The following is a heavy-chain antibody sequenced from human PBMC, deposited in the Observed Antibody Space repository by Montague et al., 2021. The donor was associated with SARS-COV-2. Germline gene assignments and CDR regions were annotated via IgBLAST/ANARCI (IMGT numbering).Heavy chain of an antibody. Sequence: SETLSLTCAVSGGSINSYYWSWIRQPPGKGLEWIGYIYYSGSTIYNPSLKSRVTISIDTSKNQFSLKLNSVTAADTAVYYCAGRPTPSYSSGWYLFYYAMDFWGQGTTVTVSS. V-gene: IGHV4-59*01. CDR2: IYYSGST. D-gene: IGHD6-19*01. CDR1: GGSINSYY. J-gene: IGHJ6*02. CDR3: AGRPTPSYSSGWYLFYYAMDF.